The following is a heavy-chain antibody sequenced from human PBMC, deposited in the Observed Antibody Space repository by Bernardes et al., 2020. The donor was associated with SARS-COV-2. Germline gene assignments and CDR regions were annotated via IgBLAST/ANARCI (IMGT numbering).Heavy chain of an antibody. Sequence: SETLSLTCTVSGGSISNGGYYWSWIRQHPGKGLEWIGYIHYGSTYYNPSLKSRVTISEDTSKNQFSLKLSSVTAADTAVYYCARVAAMAPRARWYFDLWGRGTQVNVPS. J-gene: IGHJ2*01. CDR1: GGSISNGGYY. CDR3: ARVAAMAPRARWYFDL. D-gene: IGHD5-18*01. CDR2: IHYGST. V-gene: IGHV4-31*03.